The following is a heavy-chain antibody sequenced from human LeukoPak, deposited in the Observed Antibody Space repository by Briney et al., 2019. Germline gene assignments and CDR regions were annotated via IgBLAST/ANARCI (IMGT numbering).Heavy chain of an antibody. D-gene: IGHD4-23*01. Sequence: ASVKVSCKASGYTFTSYGISWVRQAPGQGLEWMGWINPNSGGTNYAQKFQGWVTMTRDTSISTAYMELSRLRSDDTAVYYCARAETLGGRGSAVSDAFDIWGQGTMVTVSS. J-gene: IGHJ3*02. CDR2: INPNSGGT. CDR3: ARAETLGGRGSAVSDAFDI. CDR1: GYTFTSYG. V-gene: IGHV1-2*04.